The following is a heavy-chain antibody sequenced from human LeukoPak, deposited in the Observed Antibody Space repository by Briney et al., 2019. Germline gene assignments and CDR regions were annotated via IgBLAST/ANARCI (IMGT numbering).Heavy chain of an antibody. V-gene: IGHV4-39*07. CDR2: MYYSGST. CDR3: ARAFLVGYSPEEYFFDY. D-gene: IGHD2-15*01. J-gene: IGHJ4*02. Sequence: PSETLSLTCAVSGGSISSTIHYWAWIRQSPGKGLEWIGSMYYSGSTYYNSSIKSRVTLSLDRSESQFSLKLRSVTAADSAVYYCARAFLVGYSPEEYFFDYWGQGTLVTVSS. CDR1: GGSISSTIHY.